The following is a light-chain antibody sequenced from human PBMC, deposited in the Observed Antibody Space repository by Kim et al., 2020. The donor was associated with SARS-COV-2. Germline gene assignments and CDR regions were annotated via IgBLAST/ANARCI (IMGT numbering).Light chain of an antibody. J-gene: IGLJ2*01. CDR1: SLRTYY. CDR3: NSRDSRTNQLR. V-gene: IGLV3-19*01. Sequence: SSELTQDSAVSVALGQTVRITCQGDSLRTYYSNWYQQKPGQSPVFIIYGKNNRLSGIPDRFSGSTSGDTASLTITGAQAEDEADYYCNSRDSRTNQLRFGGGTQLTVL. CDR2: GKN.